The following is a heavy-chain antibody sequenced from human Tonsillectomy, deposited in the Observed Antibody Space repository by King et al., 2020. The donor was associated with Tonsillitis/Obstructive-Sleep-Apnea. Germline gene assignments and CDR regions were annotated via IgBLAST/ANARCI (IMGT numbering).Heavy chain of an antibody. CDR2: IYHNGST. V-gene: IGHV4-4*02. CDR1: GGSISSSDW. D-gene: IGHD3-16*01. CDR3: ARWDYDYIWGSYPSVFDV. J-gene: IGHJ3*01. Sequence: VQLQESGPGLVQPSGTLSLTCDVSGGSISSSDWWSWVRQPPGKGLEWIGEIYHNGSTNYNPSLKSRVTISVDKSKNQFSLNLTSVTAADTAVYYCARWDYDYIWGSYPSVFDVWGQGTMVTVSS.